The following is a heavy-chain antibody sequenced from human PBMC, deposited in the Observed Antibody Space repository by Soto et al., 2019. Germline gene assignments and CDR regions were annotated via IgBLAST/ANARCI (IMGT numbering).Heavy chain of an antibody. J-gene: IGHJ4*02. CDR1: GFTFDDYA. V-gene: IGHV3-9*01. D-gene: IGHD6-6*01. Sequence: PGGSLRLSCAASGFTFDDYAMRWVRQAPGKGLEWVSGISWNSGSIGYADSVKGRFTISRDNAKNSLYLQMNSLRAEDTALYYRAKDIGSSLPGNYFDYWGQGTLVTVSS. CDR2: ISWNSGSI. CDR3: AKDIGSSLPGNYFDY.